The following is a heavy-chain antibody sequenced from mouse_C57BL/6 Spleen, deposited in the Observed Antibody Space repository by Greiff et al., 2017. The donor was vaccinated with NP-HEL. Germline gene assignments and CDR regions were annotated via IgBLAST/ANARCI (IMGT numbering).Heavy chain of an antibody. CDR3: TRGNLWLRQGWYFDV. J-gene: IGHJ1*03. V-gene: IGHV1-15*01. CDR2: IDPETGGT. D-gene: IGHD2-2*01. CDR1: GYTFTDYE. Sequence: QVQLKESGAELVRPGASVTLSCKASGYTFTDYEMHWVKQTPVHGLEWIGAIDPETGGTAYNQKFKGKAILTADKSSSTAYMELRSLTSEDSAVYYCTRGNLWLRQGWYFDVWGTGTTVTVSS.